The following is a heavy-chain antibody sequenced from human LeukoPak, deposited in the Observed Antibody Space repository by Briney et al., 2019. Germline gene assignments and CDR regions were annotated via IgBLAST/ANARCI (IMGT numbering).Heavy chain of an antibody. CDR3: TRLGVGATGMDV. J-gene: IGHJ6*02. Sequence: GESLKLSCAASGFTFSGSSMHWVRQASGKGLEWVGRIRNKANNYATAYAASVKGRFTISRDVSKNTAYLQMNSLKTEDTAVYYCTRLGVGATGMDVWGQGTTVTVSS. V-gene: IGHV3-73*01. CDR1: GFTFSGSS. D-gene: IGHD1-26*01. CDR2: IRNKANNYAT.